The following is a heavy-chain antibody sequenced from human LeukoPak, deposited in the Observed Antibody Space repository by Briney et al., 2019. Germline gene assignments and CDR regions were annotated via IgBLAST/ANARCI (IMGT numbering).Heavy chain of an antibody. CDR2: ISGSGGST. V-gene: IGHV3-23*01. J-gene: IGHJ4*02. Sequence: PGGSLRLSCAASGFTFSSYAMNWVRQAPGKGLEWVSTISGSGGSTYYADSVKGRFTIPRDNSKNTLYLQMNSLRAEDTAVYYCAKVRGVIYFDYWGQGTLVTVSS. D-gene: IGHD3-10*01. CDR1: GFTFSSYA. CDR3: AKVRGVIYFDY.